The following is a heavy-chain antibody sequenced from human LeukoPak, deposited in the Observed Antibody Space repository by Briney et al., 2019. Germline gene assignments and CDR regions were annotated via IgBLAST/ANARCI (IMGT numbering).Heavy chain of an antibody. CDR2: IYYRGST. V-gene: IGHV4-59*08. J-gene: IGHJ3*02. D-gene: IGHD2-15*01. CDR1: GGSISSYY. Sequence: SETLSLTCTVSGGSISSYYWSWIRQPSGKGLEWIGYIYYRGSTNYNPSLKSRVTISVDTSKNQFSLKLISVTAADTAVYYCARPSGGWIDAFDIWGQGTMVTVSS. CDR3: ARPSGGWIDAFDI.